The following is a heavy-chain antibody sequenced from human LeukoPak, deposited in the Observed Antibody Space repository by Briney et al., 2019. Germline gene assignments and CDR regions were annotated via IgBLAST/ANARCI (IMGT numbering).Heavy chain of an antibody. CDR3: ARAGGSGDAFDI. V-gene: IGHV4-59*01. CDR1: GGSISSYY. D-gene: IGHD3-10*01. J-gene: IGHJ3*02. Sequence: SETLSLTRTVSGGSISSYYWSWIRQPPGKGLEWIGYIYYSGSTNYNPSLKSRVTISVDTSKNQFSLKLSSVTAADTAVYYCARAGGSGDAFDIWGQGTMVTVSS. CDR2: IYYSGST.